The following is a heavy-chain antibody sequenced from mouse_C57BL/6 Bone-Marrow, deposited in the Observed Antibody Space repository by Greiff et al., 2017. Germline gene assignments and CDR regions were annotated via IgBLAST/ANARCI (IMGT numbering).Heavy chain of an antibody. D-gene: IGHD2-5*01. CDR3: ARHYSNYGAY. Sequence: EVKVEKSGGGLVKPGGSLKLSCAASGFTFSSYTMSWVRQTPEKRLEWVATISGGGGNTYYPDSVKGRFTISRDNAKNTLYLQMSSLRSEDTALYYCARHYSNYGAYWGQGTLVTVSA. V-gene: IGHV5-9*01. J-gene: IGHJ3*01. CDR1: GFTFSSYT. CDR2: ISGGGGNT.